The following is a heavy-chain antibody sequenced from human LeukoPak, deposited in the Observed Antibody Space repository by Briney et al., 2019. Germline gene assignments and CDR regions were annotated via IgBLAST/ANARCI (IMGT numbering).Heavy chain of an antibody. CDR2: IYTSGST. J-gene: IGHJ5*02. V-gene: IGHV4-4*07. CDR3: ARGHCTSGSCSRWFDP. CDR1: GGSISSYY. D-gene: IGHD2-15*01. Sequence: PSETLSLTCTVSGGSISSYYWSWIRQPAGKGLEWIGRIYTSGSTNYNPSLKSRVTISVDTSKNQFSLKLSSVTAADTAVYYCARGHCTSGSCSRWFDPWGQGTLVTVSS.